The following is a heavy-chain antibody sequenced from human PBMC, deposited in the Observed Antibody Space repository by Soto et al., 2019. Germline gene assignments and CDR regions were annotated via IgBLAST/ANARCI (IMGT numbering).Heavy chain of an antibody. D-gene: IGHD3-10*01. CDR3: ASELSYYYGSGSYYKSLTDY. V-gene: IGHV3-21*01. J-gene: IGHJ4*02. CDR1: GFTFSSYS. Sequence: GGSLRLSCAASGFTFSSYSMNWVRQAPGKGLEWVSSISSSSSYIYYADSVKGRFTISRDNAKNSLYLQMNSLRAEDTAVYYCASELSYYYGSGSYYKSLTDYWGQGTLVTVSS. CDR2: ISSSSSYI.